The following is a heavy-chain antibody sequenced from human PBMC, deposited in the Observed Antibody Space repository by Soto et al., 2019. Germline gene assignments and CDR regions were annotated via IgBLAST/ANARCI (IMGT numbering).Heavy chain of an antibody. CDR3: ARPGSSSWYWDY. Sequence: SETLSLTCTVSVGSISSSSYYWGWIRQPPGKRLEWIGSIYYTGSTDYNPPLKSRVTISVDPSKIQFSLKLSAVTAADTAVYYCARPGSSSWYWDYWGQGTLVTVSS. V-gene: IGHV4-39*01. D-gene: IGHD6-13*01. CDR2: IYYTGST. CDR1: VGSISSSSYY. J-gene: IGHJ4*02.